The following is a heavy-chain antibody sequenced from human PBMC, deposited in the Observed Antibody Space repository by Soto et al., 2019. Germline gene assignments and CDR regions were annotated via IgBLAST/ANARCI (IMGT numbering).Heavy chain of an antibody. Sequence: QVQLVQSGAEVKKPESSVKVSCKAPGGTFSTYAISCVRQAPGQGLEWMGGIIPMFGTANYAQRFQDRVTITADASTNIVYMELSSLRSEDTAVYFCASGIQMWLRRINNGYSGWGQGTLVTVSS. CDR2: IIPMFGTA. CDR3: ASGIQMWLRRINNGYSG. D-gene: IGHD5-12*01. V-gene: IGHV1-69*12. CDR1: GGTFSTYA. J-gene: IGHJ4*02.